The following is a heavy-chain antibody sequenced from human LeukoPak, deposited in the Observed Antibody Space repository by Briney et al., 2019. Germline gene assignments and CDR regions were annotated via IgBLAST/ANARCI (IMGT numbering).Heavy chain of an antibody. CDR1: GFTFSSYW. CDR3: ARERGYRGYWGFDY. Sequence: GGSLRLSCAASGFTFSSYWMSWVRQAPGKGLEWVANIKQDGSEKYYVDSVKGRFTISRDNAKNSLYLQMNSLRAEDTAVYYCARERGYRGYWGFDYWGQGTLVTVSS. D-gene: IGHD5-12*01. CDR2: IKQDGSEK. J-gene: IGHJ4*02. V-gene: IGHV3-7*01.